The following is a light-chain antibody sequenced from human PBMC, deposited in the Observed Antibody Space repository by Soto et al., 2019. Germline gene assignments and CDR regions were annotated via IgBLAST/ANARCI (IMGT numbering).Light chain of an antibody. CDR3: KQYNNWPLT. Sequence: EPVMTQFPATPSASPGQGATASCSASQRVGNDLAWYQHKAGQAPMLLIYGASTRATAIPARFSASGSGTEFTLTITSLQSQDFAVYSCKQYNNWPLTFGGGTKVDIK. J-gene: IGKJ4*01. CDR1: QRVGND. CDR2: GAS. V-gene: IGKV3-15*01.